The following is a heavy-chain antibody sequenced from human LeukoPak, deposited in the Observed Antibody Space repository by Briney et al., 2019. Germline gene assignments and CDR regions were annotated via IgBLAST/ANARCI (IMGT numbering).Heavy chain of an antibody. Sequence: GGSLRLSCAASGFTFNDYWMSWVRQAPGKGLEWVANIKQDGSEKYYVDSVEGRFTVSRDNAKNSLYLQMDSLRAEDTAVYYCARGGTVLTPGDYWGQGTLVTVSS. D-gene: IGHD4-23*01. CDR1: GFTFNDYW. J-gene: IGHJ4*02. CDR3: ARGGTVLTPGDY. V-gene: IGHV3-7*01. CDR2: IKQDGSEK.